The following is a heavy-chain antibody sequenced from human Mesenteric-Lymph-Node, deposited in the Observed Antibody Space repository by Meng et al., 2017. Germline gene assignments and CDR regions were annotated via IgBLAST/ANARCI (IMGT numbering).Heavy chain of an antibody. CDR1: GGSISSSSYY. CDR3: ARASYGSGSPLGESWFDP. D-gene: IGHD3-10*01. CDR2: VVYSGTT. V-gene: IGHV4-39*01. Sequence: QRQLRGAGPGLVKPSETLSLTCTVSGGSISSSSYYWAWIRQPPGEGLEWIGSVVYSGTTYYTSSLKSRVSISVDTSKNQFSLKLSSVTAADTAVYYCARASYGSGSPLGESWFDPWGQGTLVTVSS. J-gene: IGHJ5*02.